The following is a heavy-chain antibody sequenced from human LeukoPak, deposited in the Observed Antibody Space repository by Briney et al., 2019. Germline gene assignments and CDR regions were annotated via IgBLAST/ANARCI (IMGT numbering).Heavy chain of an antibody. CDR2: IKQDEGEK. D-gene: IGHD6-13*01. CDR3: ARDGTAAGLYFDL. J-gene: IGHJ4*01. CDR1: GFTFSSYW. V-gene: IGHV3-7*01. Sequence: SGGSLRLSCAVSGFTFSSYWMNWVRQAPGKGLEWVASIKQDEGEKSYVDSVKGRFTISRDNAKNSLYLQMSSLRAEDTAVYYCARDGTAAGLYFDLWGQGTLVTVSS.